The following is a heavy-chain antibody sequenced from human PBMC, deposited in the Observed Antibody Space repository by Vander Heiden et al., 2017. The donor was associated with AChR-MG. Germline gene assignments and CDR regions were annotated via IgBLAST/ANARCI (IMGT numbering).Heavy chain of an antibody. CDR2: IYYSGST. Sequence: QLQLQESGPGLVKPSETLSLTCTVSGGSISSSSYYWGWIRQPPGKGLGWIGSIYYSGSTYYNPSLKRRVTISVDTSKNQFSLKLSSVTAADTAVYYCARRGDSSGTFDYWGQGTLVTVSS. CDR3: ARRGDSSGTFDY. D-gene: IGHD3-22*01. J-gene: IGHJ4*02. V-gene: IGHV4-39*01. CDR1: GGSISSSSYY.